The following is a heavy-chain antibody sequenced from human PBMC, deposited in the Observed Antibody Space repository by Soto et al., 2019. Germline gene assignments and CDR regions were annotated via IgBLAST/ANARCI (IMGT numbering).Heavy chain of an antibody. CDR3: ARGGIAAAAPPDY. CDR2: IYYSGST. J-gene: IGHJ4*02. V-gene: IGHV4-31*03. Sequence: QVQLQESGPGLVKPSQTLSLTCTVSGGSISSGGYYWSWIRQHPGKGLEWIGYIYYSGSTYYNPSLNRRVTISVDTSKNQFSLKLSSVTAADTAVYYCARGGIAAAAPPDYWGQGTLVTVSS. CDR1: GGSISSGGYY. D-gene: IGHD6-13*01.